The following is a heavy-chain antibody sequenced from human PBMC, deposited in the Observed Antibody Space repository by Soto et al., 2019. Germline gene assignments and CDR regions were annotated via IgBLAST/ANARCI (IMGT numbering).Heavy chain of an antibody. CDR2: ISYDGSNK. CDR1: GFTFSSYG. V-gene: IGHV3-30*18. D-gene: IGHD3-22*01. CDR3: AKDSSYYDSSGPSDY. J-gene: IGHJ4*02. Sequence: PVGSLRLSCAASGFTFSSYGMHWVRQAPGKGLEWVAVISYDGSNKYYADSVKGRFTISRDNSKNTLYLQMNSLRAEDTAVYYCAKDSSYYDSSGPSDYWGQGTLVTVSS.